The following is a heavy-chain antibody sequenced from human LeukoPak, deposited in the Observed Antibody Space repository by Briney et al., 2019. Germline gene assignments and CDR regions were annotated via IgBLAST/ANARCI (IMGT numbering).Heavy chain of an antibody. J-gene: IGHJ4*02. CDR2: IWYDGSNK. Sequence: GRSLRLSCAASGFTFSSYGMHWVRQAPGKGLEWMAVIWYDGSNKYYADSVKGRFTISRDNSKNTLYLQMNSLRAEDTAVYYCARDNTALDYWGQGTLVTVSS. V-gene: IGHV3-33*01. CDR1: GFTFSSYG. D-gene: IGHD5-18*01. CDR3: ARDNTALDY.